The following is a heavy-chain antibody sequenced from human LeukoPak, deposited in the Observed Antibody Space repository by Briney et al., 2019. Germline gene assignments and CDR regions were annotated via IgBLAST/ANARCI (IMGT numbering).Heavy chain of an antibody. J-gene: IGHJ4*02. CDR1: GFTVSSTY. CDR2: IHGDGKT. D-gene: IGHD2-21*02. V-gene: IGHV3-53*01. CDR3: ARTFCGGDCQSWDK. Sequence: GGSLRLSCAASGFTVSSTYMSWVRQAPGKGLEWVSLIHGDGKTDYADSVKGRFTVSRDNSKNTLYLQMNSLRDEDTAVYYCARTFCGGDCQSWDKWGQGTQVTVSS.